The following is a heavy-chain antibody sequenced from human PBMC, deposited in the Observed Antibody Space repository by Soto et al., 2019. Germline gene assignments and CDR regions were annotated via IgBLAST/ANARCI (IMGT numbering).Heavy chain of an antibody. D-gene: IGHD4-4*01. CDR3: VRGGKYRLQETYYFDY. J-gene: IGHJ4*02. CDR2: IEYYGNT. V-gene: IGHV4-39*01. CDR1: GDSTSNSNYY. Sequence: QLQLQESGPGLGKPSETLSLSCSVSGDSTSNSNYYWRWIRQPPGRGLEWVGGIEYYGNTNYNPSVKGRVAVSVEASKGQVSVRLTSVTAADTAVYYCVRGGKYRLQETYYFDYGGQGALVTVSS.